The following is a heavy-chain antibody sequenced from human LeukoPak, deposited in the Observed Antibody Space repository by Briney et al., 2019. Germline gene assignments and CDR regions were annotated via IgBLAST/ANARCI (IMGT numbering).Heavy chain of an antibody. CDR1: GVSISSSNSY. CDR3: ARQTGSGLFILP. Sequence: SETLSLTCTVSGVSISSSNSYWGWVRQPPGKGLEWIGSIYYSGNTYYNASLKSQVSISIDTSKNRFSLKLTSVTAADTAVYYCARQTGSGLFILPGGQGTLVTVSS. CDR2: IYYSGNT. J-gene: IGHJ4*02. D-gene: IGHD3/OR15-3a*01. V-gene: IGHV4-39*01.